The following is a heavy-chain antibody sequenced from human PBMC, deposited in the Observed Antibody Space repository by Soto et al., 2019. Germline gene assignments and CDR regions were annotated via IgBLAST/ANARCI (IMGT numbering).Heavy chain of an antibody. D-gene: IGHD3-3*01. CDR3: AKMLDPYYEGWSGSPDLYTRDG. CDR1: GGSISSGGYS. Sequence: PSETPSLTCAVSGGSISSGGYSWSWIRHPPGKGLEWIGYIYYSGSTYYNPSLKSRVTISVDTSKNQFSLKLSSVTAADTAVYYCAKMLDPYYEGWSGSPDLYTRDGWGQGKKVTVYS. J-gene: IGHJ6*02. V-gene: IGHV4-30-2*03. CDR2: IYYSGST.